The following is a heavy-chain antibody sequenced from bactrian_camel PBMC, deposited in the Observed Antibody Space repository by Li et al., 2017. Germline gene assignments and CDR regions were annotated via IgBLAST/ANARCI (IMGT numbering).Heavy chain of an antibody. J-gene: IGHJ6*01. CDR2: IHTGSGST. CDR3: AADSIGPCWSVVEGGKADFVY. Sequence: QLVESGGGSVQAGGSLRVGCTASGYSITSNCLTWFRQAPGKDREGVASIHTGSGSTNYVDSVAGRFTISQDDAKNTINLQMNSLQADDSAMYYCAADSIGPCWSVVEGGKADFVYWGQGTQVTVS. CDR1: GYSITSNC. D-gene: IGHD2*01. V-gene: IGHV3S28*01.